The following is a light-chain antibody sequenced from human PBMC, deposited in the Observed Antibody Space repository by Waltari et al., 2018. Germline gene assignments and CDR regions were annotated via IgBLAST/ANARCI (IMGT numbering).Light chain of an antibody. J-gene: IGKJ4*01. V-gene: IGKV3-11*01. Sequence: EIVLTQSPATLSLSPGQRATPSCRASQSVLNYLAWYQQTPGQAPRLLIYDASNRATGIPARFSGSGSGTDFTLTISSLEPEDFAVYYCQQRYKWPPVTFGGGTKV. CDR2: DAS. CDR3: QQRYKWPPVT. CDR1: QSVLNY.